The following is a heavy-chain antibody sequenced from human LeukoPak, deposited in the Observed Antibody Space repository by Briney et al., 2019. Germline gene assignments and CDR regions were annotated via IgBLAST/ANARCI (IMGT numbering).Heavy chain of an antibody. J-gene: IGHJ6*02. CDR2: ISAYNGNT. D-gene: IGHD3-10*01. CDR1: GYTFTSYG. Sequence: ASVKVSCKASGYTFTSYGISWVRQAPGEGLEWMGWISAYNGNTNYAQKLQGRVTMTTDTSTSTAYMELRSLRSDDTAVYYCAREGYYYGSGANGGYYYYGMDVWGQGTTVTVSS. V-gene: IGHV1-18*01. CDR3: AREGYYYGSGANGGYYYYGMDV.